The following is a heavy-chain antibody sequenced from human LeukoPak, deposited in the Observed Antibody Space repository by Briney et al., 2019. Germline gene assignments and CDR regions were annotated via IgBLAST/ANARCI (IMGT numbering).Heavy chain of an antibody. D-gene: IGHD2-8*01. CDR1: GGSISSYY. CDR2: IYTSGST. J-gene: IGHJ6*02. CDR3: ARNGLGVTRNKDYYYGMDV. Sequence: SETLSLTCTVSGGSISSYYWSWIRQPAGKGLEWIGRIYTSGSTNYNPSLKSRVTMSVDTSKNQFSLKLSSVTAADTAVYYCARNGLGVTRNKDYYYGMDVWGQGTTVTVSS. V-gene: IGHV4-4*07.